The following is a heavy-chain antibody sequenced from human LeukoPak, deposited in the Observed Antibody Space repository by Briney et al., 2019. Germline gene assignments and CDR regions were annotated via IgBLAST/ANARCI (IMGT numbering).Heavy chain of an antibody. CDR2: ISGSGGST. V-gene: IGHV3-23*01. Sequence: WGSLRLSCAASGFTFSSYGMSWVRLAPGKGLEWVSAISGSGGSTYYADSVKGRFTISRDNSKNTLYLQMNSLRGEDTAVYYCARGQRAHVEWSYYMDVWGKGTTVTVSS. CDR1: GFTFSSYG. J-gene: IGHJ6*03. D-gene: IGHD3-3*01. CDR3: ARGQRAHVEWSYYMDV.